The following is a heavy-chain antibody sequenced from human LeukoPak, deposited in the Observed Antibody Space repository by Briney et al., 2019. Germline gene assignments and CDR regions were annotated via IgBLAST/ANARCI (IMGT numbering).Heavy chain of an antibody. CDR2: IKQDGSEK. D-gene: IGHD5-24*01. V-gene: IGHV3-7*01. J-gene: IGHJ6*03. CDR1: GFTFSSYW. CDR3: ARAVGMDYCYYYYYMDV. Sequence: GGSLTLSCSASGFTFSSYWMSWVRQAPGKGLVWVANIKQDGSEKYYVDSVKGRFTISRDNANNSLYLQMNSLRAEDTAVYYCARAVGMDYCYYYYYMDVWGKGTTVTVSS.